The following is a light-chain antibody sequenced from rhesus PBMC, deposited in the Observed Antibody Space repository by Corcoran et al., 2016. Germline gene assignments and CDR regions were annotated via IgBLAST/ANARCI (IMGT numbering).Light chain of an antibody. CDR1: QGLSSG. CDR3: LHYNSSPCT. Sequence: DIQMTQSPSSLSASVGDKVTITCQASQGLSSGVAWYQQKPGKAPNLLIPKASPLQSGVPSRFSGSGSGIDFTLTISSVQPEDFATYFCLHYNSSPCTFGPGTKLDIK. V-gene: IGKV1-21*01. J-gene: IGKJ3*01. CDR2: KAS.